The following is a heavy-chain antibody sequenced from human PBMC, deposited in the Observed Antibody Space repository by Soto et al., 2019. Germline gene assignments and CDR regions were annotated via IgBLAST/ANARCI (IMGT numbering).Heavy chain of an antibody. V-gene: IGHV3-30*18. CDR2: ISYDGSNK. Sequence: ESGGGVVQPGRSLRLSCAASGFTFSSYGMHWVRQAPGKGLEWVAVISYDGSNKYYADSVKGRFTISRDNSKNTLYLQMNSLRAEDTAVYYCAKDRDYGDYYFDYWGQGTLVTVSS. D-gene: IGHD4-17*01. CDR1: GFTFSSYG. J-gene: IGHJ4*02. CDR3: AKDRDYGDYYFDY.